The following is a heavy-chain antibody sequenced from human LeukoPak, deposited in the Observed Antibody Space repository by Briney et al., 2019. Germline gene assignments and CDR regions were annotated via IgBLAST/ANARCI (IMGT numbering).Heavy chain of an antibody. CDR1: GFTFNNYG. Sequence: GGSLRLSCAASGFTFNNYGMSWVRQAPGKGLEWVSGISGSAGNTYYADSVKGRFTISRDNSKNTLYLQMNSLRAEDTAVYYCAKVMVAAPRGGFDIWGQGTMVTVSS. D-gene: IGHD2-15*01. J-gene: IGHJ3*02. V-gene: IGHV3-23*01. CDR3: AKVMVAAPRGGFDI. CDR2: ISGSAGNT.